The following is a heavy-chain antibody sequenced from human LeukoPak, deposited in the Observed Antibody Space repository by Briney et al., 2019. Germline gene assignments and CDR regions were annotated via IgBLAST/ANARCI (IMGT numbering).Heavy chain of an antibody. CDR3: VQTTGWPGFDY. CDR2: IYNGVPT. J-gene: IGHJ4*02. CDR1: GVSISRFY. V-gene: IGHV4-4*09. Sequence: SETLSLTCTTSGVSISRFYWSWVRQPPGKGLEWIANIYNGVPTFFNPSLKSRATISVDTSKGQFSLQLASVTAADTAAYYCVQTTGWPGFDYWGQGILVTVSS. D-gene: IGHD6-19*01.